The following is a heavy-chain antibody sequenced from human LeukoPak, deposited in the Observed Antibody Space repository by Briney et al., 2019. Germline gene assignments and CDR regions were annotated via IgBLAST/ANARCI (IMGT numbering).Heavy chain of an antibody. V-gene: IGHV1-2*04. CDR3: ARGPLNYYDSSGYYYSRDAFDI. J-gene: IGHJ3*02. CDR2: INPNSGGT. CDR1: GYTFTGYY. Sequence: ASVKVSCKASGYTFTGYYMHWVRQAPGQGLEWMGWINPNSGGTNYAQKFQGWVTMTRDTSISTAYMEPSRLRSDDTAVYYCARGPLNYYDSSGYYYSRDAFDIWGQGTMVTVSS. D-gene: IGHD3-22*01.